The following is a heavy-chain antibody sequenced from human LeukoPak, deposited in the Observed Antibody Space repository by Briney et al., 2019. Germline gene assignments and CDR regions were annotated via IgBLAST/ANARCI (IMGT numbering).Heavy chain of an antibody. CDR3: AREGESGYVWGSYRNFDY. Sequence: GGSLRLSCAASGFTFSSYSMNWVRQAPGKGLEWVSSISSSSSYIYYADSVKGRFTISRDNAKNSLYLQMNSLRAEDTAVYYCAREGESGYVWGSYRNFDYWGQGTLVTVSS. J-gene: IGHJ4*02. D-gene: IGHD3-16*02. CDR2: ISSSSSYI. CDR1: GFTFSSYS. V-gene: IGHV3-21*01.